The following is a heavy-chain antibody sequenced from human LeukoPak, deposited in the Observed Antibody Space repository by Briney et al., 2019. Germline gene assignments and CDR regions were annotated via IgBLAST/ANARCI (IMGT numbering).Heavy chain of an antibody. CDR3: ARLKTVSWYFDL. Sequence: PSETLSPTCTVSGGSISSYYWNWIRQPAGKGLEWIGRIYPSGRTNYNPSLQSRVTMSVDTSKNQFSLKLSSVTAADTAVYYCARLKTVSWYFDLWGRGTLVTVSS. V-gene: IGHV4-4*07. J-gene: IGHJ2*01. CDR2: IYPSGRT. D-gene: IGHD4-11*01. CDR1: GGSISSYY.